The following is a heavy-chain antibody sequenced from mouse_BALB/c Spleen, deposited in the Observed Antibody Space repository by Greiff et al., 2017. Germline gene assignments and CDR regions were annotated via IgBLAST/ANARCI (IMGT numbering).Heavy chain of an antibody. V-gene: IGHV5-4*02. J-gene: IGHJ3*01. CDR2: ISDDGSYT. Sequence: EVKLVESGGGLVKPGGSLKLSCAASGYTFSDYYMYWVRQTPVKRLEWVATISDDGSYTYYPDSVKGRFTITRDNAKNNLYMQMSSLKSEDTAMYYYARENTPIAYWGQGTLVTVSA. CDR3: ARENTPIAY. CDR1: GYTFSDYY.